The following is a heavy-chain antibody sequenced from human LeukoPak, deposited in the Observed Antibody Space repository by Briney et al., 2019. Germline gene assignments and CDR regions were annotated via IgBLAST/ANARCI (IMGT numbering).Heavy chain of an antibody. CDR1: GFTFSTYS. Sequence: GGSLRLSCAGSGFTFSTYSMNWVRQTPAKGLEWVSSISFSSNYIYYADSVKGRFTISRDNAKSSLFLQMDSLRVEDTALYYCAREETGDFDSWGQGTLVTVSS. CDR3: AREETGDFDS. V-gene: IGHV3-21*01. D-gene: IGHD1-1*01. CDR2: ISFSSNYI. J-gene: IGHJ4*02.